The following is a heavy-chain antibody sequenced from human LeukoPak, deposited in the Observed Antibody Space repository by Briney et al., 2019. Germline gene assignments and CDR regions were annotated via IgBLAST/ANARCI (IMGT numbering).Heavy chain of an antibody. J-gene: IGHJ6*03. CDR1: GFSFGAYN. CDR2: ISSSSATI. V-gene: IGHV3-48*01. Sequence: GGSLRLSCEGSGFSFGAYNMNWVRQAPGKGLESISYISSSSATIFYADSVKGRFTISRDNAKNSLYLQMNSLRPEDTAVYFCARDRHVPGLYYYYTDVWGKGTTVTVSS. CDR3: ARDRHVPGLYYYYTDV. D-gene: IGHD6-6*01.